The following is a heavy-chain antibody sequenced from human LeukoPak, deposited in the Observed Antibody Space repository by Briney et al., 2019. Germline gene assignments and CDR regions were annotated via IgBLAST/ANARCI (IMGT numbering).Heavy chain of an antibody. CDR1: GYSFTSYW. D-gene: IGHD6-13*01. V-gene: IGHV5-51*01. CDR3: ARQIAAAGTEPNWFDP. CDR2: IYPDDSDT. J-gene: IGHJ5*02. Sequence: GESLKISCKGSGYSFTSYWIGWVRQMPGKGLEWMGIIYPDDSDTRYSPSFQGQVTISADKSISTAYLQWSSLKASDTAMYYCARQIAAAGTEPNWFDPWGQGTLVTVSS.